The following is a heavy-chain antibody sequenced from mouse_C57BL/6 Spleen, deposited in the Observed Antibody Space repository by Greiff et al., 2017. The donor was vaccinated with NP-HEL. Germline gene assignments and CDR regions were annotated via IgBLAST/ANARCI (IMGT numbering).Heavy chain of an antibody. V-gene: IGHV14-3*01. CDR1: GFNIKNTY. CDR3: ARDYYGSSPYYYAMDY. J-gene: IGHJ4*01. D-gene: IGHD1-1*01. Sequence: PLQQSVAELVRPGASVKLSCTASGFNIKNTYMHWVKQRPEQGLEWIGRIDPANGNTKYAPKFQGKATITADTSSNTAYLQLSSLTSEDTAIYYCARDYYGSSPYYYAMDYWGQGTSVTVSS. CDR2: IDPANGNT.